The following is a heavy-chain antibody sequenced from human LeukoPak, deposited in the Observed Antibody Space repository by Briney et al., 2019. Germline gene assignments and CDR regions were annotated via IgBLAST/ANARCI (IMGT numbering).Heavy chain of an antibody. CDR2: ISGSGGST. V-gene: IGHV3-23*01. CDR3: AKANYCSGGTCYSFDC. CDR1: GFTFGSYA. J-gene: IGHJ4*02. Sequence: GGSLRLSCAASGFTFGSYAMSWVRQAPGKGLEWVSAISGSGGSTYYADSVKGRFTISRDNSKNTLYLQMNSLRAEGTAVYYCAKANYCSGGTCYSFDCWGQGTLVTVSS. D-gene: IGHD2-15*01.